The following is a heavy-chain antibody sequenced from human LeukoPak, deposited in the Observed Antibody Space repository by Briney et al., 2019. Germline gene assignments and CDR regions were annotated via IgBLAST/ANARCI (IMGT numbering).Heavy chain of an antibody. CDR1: GFTFSSYS. D-gene: IGHD3-16*02. J-gene: IGHJ3*02. V-gene: IGHV3-21*01. CDR2: ISSSATYI. CDR3: VSGNDPDYVWGTYRLDAFDI. Sequence: AGGSLRLSCAASGFTFSSYSMNWVRQVPGKGLEWVSSISSSATYIYYADSVRGRFTISRDNAKNSLFLQMNSLRAEDTALYYCVSGNDPDYVWGTYRLDAFDIWGEGTMVIVSS.